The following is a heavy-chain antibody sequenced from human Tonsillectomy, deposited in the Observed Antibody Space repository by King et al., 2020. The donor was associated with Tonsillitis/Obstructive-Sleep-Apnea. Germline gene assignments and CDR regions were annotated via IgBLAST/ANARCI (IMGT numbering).Heavy chain of an antibody. Sequence: VQLVESGGGLVQPGGSLRLSCVASGFTFSNYAMSWVRQAPGKGLEWVSSISGTGGSTYYADSAKGRFTISRDNSKSTLYLQMNSLRAEDTAVYYCANRDVVVIPSAPRAFNSWGQGTTVTVSS. CDR1: GFTFSNYA. D-gene: IGHD2-2*01. CDR2: ISGTGGST. V-gene: IGHV3-23*04. CDR3: ANRDVVVIPSAPRAFNS. J-gene: IGHJ3*02.